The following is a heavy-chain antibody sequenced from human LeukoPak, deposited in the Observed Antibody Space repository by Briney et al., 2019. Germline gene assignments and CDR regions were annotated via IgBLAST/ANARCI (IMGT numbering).Heavy chain of an antibody. CDR2: ISYDGSNK. D-gene: IGHD3-22*01. Sequence: GGSLRLSCAASGFTFSSYAMHWVRQAPGKGLEWVAVISYDGSNKYYADSVKGRFTISRDNSKNTLYLQMNSLRAEDTAVYYCAKDAPRSYYDSSGYFPPSIWGQGTMVTVSS. CDR1: GFTFSSYA. J-gene: IGHJ3*02. V-gene: IGHV3-30-3*01. CDR3: AKDAPRSYYDSSGYFPPSI.